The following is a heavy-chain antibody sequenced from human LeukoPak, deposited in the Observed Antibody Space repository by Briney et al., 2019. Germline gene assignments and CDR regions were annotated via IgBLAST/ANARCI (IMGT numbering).Heavy chain of an antibody. CDR1: GFTFTDYG. Sequence: ASVKVSCKASGFTFTDYGFSWVRQAPGQGLEWMGWISGWDGSTSYARELQGRVTMTIDTSTTTVYMDLRSLTSDDTAIYYCARSGFLGRTTVGYWGQGTLVTVSS. CDR2: ISGWDGST. V-gene: IGHV1-18*01. CDR3: ARSGFLGRTTVGY. J-gene: IGHJ4*02. D-gene: IGHD4-23*01.